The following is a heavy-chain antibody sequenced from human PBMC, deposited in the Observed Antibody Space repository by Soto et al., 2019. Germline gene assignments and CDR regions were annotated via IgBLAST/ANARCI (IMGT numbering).Heavy chain of an antibody. V-gene: IGHV3-30*18. CDR1: GFTFSSYG. D-gene: IGHD1-7*01. CDR2: ISYDGSNK. Sequence: QVQLVESGGGVVQPGRSLRLSCAASGFTFSSYGMHWVRHAPGKGLAWVAVISYDGSNKYYADSVKSRFTISRDNSKNTLYLQMNSLRAEDTAVYYCAKGELRFGAFDIWGQGTMVTVSS. CDR3: AKGELRFGAFDI. J-gene: IGHJ3*02.